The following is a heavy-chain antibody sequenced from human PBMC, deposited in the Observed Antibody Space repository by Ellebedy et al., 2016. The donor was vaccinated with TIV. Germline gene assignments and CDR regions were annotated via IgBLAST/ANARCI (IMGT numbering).Heavy chain of an antibody. CDR3: ARRWFGELL. CDR2: IYYSGST. V-gene: IGHV4-30-4*01. D-gene: IGHD3-10*01. Sequence: SETLSLXXTVSGGSISSGDYYWSWIRQPPGKGLEWIGYIYYSGSTYYNPSLKSRVTISIDTSKNQFSLKLSSVTAADTAVYYCARRWFGELLWGQGTLVTVSS. CDR1: GGSISSGDYY. J-gene: IGHJ4*02.